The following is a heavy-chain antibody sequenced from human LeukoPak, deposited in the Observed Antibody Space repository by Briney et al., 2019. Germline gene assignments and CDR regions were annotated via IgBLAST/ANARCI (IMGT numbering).Heavy chain of an antibody. D-gene: IGHD3-10*01. V-gene: IGHV4-30-4*01. J-gene: IGHJ4*02. CDR1: GGSISSGDYY. CDR2: IYYSGST. Sequence: RTSETLSLTCTVSGGSISSGDYYWSWIRQPPGKGLEWIGYIYYSGSTYYHPSLKSRVTISVDTSKNQFSLKLSSVTAADTAVYYCAGVTGGSGSYYSPLHYYFDYWGQGTLVTVSS. CDR3: AGVTGGSGSYYSPLHYYFDY.